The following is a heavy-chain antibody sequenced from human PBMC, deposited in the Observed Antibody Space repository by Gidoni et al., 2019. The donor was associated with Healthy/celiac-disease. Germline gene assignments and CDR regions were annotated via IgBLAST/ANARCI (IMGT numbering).Heavy chain of an antibody. CDR3: ASPGSSSLFFDI. CDR1: GGSISSSSYY. Sequence: QLQLQESGPGLVKPSETLSLTCTVSGGSISSSSYYWGWIRQPPGKGLEWIGSIYYSGSTYYNPSLKSRVTISVDTSKNQFSLKLSSVTAADTAVYYCASPGSSSLFFDIWGQGTMVTVSS. D-gene: IGHD6-6*01. CDR2: IYYSGST. J-gene: IGHJ3*02. V-gene: IGHV4-39*01.